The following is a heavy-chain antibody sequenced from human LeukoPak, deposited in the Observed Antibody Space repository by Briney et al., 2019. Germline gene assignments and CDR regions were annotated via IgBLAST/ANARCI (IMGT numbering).Heavy chain of an antibody. CDR3: ARDLGSYDY. CDR1: GFTFSGYS. V-gene: IGHV3-48*04. Sequence: GGSLRLSCAASGFTFSGYSMNWVRQAPGKGLEWLSYITSSSSTIYYADSVKGRFTVSRDNAKNSLYLQMNSLRAEDTAVYYCARDLGSYDYWGQGTLVTVSS. J-gene: IGHJ4*02. CDR2: ITSSSSTI. D-gene: IGHD3-10*01.